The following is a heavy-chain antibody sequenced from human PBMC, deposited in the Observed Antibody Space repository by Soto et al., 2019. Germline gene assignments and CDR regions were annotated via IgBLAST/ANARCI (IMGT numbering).Heavy chain of an antibody. CDR2: IYDSVNT. J-gene: IGHJ4*02. CDR3: ARVDHRGYFAILTDY. V-gene: IGHV4-31*03. D-gene: IGHD3-9*01. Sequence: PSETLSLTCTVSGDSLSSGGHYWSWIRQHPGKGLEWIGHIYDSVNTYYSPSLRSRVTISADMSKNQFSLNLRSVTAADTAVYYCARVDHRGYFAILTDYCGQGIMVTVST. CDR1: GDSLSSGGHY.